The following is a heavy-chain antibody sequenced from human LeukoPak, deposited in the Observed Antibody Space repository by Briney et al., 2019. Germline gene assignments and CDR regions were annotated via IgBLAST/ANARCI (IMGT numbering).Heavy chain of an antibody. J-gene: IGHJ5*02. V-gene: IGHV1-2*02. D-gene: IGHD1-26*01. CDR1: GYIFGDYH. Sequence: ASVKVSCSSSGYIFGDYHIHWLRQAPGQGLQWLGWVSTDGETNHAQNFEGRVTMTSDPSVSTVYMELTSLKSDDTATYYCARVRGSGRFSGNWFDPWGQGALVTVSS. CDR3: ARVRGSGRFSGNWFDP. CDR2: VSTDGET.